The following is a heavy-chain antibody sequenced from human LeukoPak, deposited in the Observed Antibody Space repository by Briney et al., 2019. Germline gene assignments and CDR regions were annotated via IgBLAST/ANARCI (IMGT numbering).Heavy chain of an antibody. CDR3: ARAHSSSWYNRWFDP. CDR1: GFTFSDYY. CDR2: ISSSGSTI. D-gene: IGHD6-13*01. J-gene: IGHJ5*02. Sequence: GGSLRLSCAASGFTFSDYYMSWIRQAPGKGLEWVSYISSSGSTIYYADSVKGRFTISGDNAKNSLYLQMNSLRAEDTAVYYCARAHSSSWYNRWFDPWGQGTLVTVSS. V-gene: IGHV3-11*01.